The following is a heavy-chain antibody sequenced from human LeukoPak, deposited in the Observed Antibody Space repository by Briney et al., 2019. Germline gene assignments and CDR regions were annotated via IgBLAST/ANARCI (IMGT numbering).Heavy chain of an antibody. CDR3: ARGGGSSGWPYFDY. CDR2: IHYSGDT. J-gene: IGHJ4*02. CDR1: GGSISSYF. Sequence: SETLSLTCTVSGGSISSYFWSWIRQPPGKGLEWIGYIHYSGDTNYNSSLKSRVTISMDTSKNQFSLKLSSVTAADTAVYYCARGGGSSGWPYFDYWGQGTLVTVSS. D-gene: IGHD6-19*01. V-gene: IGHV4-59*01.